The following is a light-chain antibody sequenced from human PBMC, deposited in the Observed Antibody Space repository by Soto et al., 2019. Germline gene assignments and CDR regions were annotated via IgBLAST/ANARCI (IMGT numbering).Light chain of an antibody. Sequence: EVVMTPSPATLSVSPVERATLSCRASQSVTTNMAWYQQKPGQAPRLLIYGASTRATGIPARFSGSGSGTDFTLTISSLQSEDFAVYYCQQYNNWPPITFGQGTRLEIK. CDR1: QSVTTN. V-gene: IGKV3-15*01. J-gene: IGKJ5*01. CDR3: QQYNNWPPIT. CDR2: GAS.